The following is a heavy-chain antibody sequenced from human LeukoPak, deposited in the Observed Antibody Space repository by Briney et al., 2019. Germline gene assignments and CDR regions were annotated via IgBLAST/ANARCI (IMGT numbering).Heavy chain of an antibody. V-gene: IGHV3-21*06. CDR3: ARDRVYCSSTSCSTPNWFDP. D-gene: IGHD2-2*01. CDR2: ISSSSSYI. Sequence: GGSLRLSCAASGFTFSSYSMNWVRQAPGKGLEWASSISSSSSYIYYADSVKGRFTISRDNAKNSLYLQMNSLRAEDTAVYYCARDRVYCSSTSCSTPNWFDPWGQGTLVTVSS. CDR1: GFTFSSYS. J-gene: IGHJ5*02.